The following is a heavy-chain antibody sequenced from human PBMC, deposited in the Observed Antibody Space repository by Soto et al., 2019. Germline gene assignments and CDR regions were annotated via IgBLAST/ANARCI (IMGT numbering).Heavy chain of an antibody. J-gene: IGHJ6*02. D-gene: IGHD3-10*01. V-gene: IGHV4-34*01. CDR2: INHSGST. Sequence: TSETLSLTCTVSGGSISSYYWTWIRQPPGKGLEWIGEINHSGSTNYNPSLKSRVTISVDTSKNQFSLKLSSVTAANTAVYYCARGGRGYYYGMDVWGQGTTVTVS. CDR3: ARGGRGYYYGMDV. CDR1: GGSISSYY.